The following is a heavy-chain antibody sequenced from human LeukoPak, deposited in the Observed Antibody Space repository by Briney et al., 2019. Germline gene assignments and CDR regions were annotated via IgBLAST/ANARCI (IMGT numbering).Heavy chain of an antibody. D-gene: IGHD3-22*01. J-gene: IGHJ4*02. Sequence: PGGSLRLSCAASGFTFSSYAMHWVRQAPGKGLEWVAVISYDGSNKYYADSVKGRFTISRDNSKNTLYLQMNSLRAEDTAVYYCARDENPYYYDSSGYYQVEYWGQGTLVTVSS. CDR2: ISYDGSNK. V-gene: IGHV3-30*01. CDR3: ARDENPYYYDSSGYYQVEY. CDR1: GFTFSSYA.